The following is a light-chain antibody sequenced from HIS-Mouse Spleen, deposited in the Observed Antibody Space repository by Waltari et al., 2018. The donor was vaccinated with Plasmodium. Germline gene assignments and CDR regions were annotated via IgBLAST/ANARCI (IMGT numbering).Light chain of an antibody. CDR1: QSISSY. Sequence: IQMTQSPSSLSASVGTRVTLPCRASQSISSYLNWYQQKPGKAPKLLIYAASSLQSGVPSRFSGSGSGTDFTLTISSLQPEDFATYYCQQSYSTPQLTFGGGTKVEIK. V-gene: IGKV1-39*01. J-gene: IGKJ4*01. CDR2: AAS. CDR3: QQSYSTPQLT.